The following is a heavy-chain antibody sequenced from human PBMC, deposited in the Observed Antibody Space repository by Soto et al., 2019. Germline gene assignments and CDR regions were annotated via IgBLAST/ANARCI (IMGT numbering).Heavy chain of an antibody. D-gene: IGHD3-10*01. CDR2: IKSKTDGGTT. Sequence: GGSLRLSCAASGFTFSNAWMNWVRQAPGKGLEWVGRIKSKTDGGTTDYAAPVKGRFTISRDDSKNTLYLQMNSLKTEDTAVYYCTTDRASPRPPNSPYYYYGMDVWGQGTTVTVSS. V-gene: IGHV3-15*07. CDR1: GFTFSNAW. CDR3: TTDRASPRPPNSPYYYYGMDV. J-gene: IGHJ6*02.